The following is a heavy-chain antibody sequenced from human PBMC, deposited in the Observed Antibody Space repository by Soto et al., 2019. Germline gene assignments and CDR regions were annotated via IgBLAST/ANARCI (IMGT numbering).Heavy chain of an antibody. J-gene: IGHJ5*02. Sequence: GGSLRLSCNFTFSMSSMNWVRQAPGKGLEWVASISSGSAFIKYADSVKGRFSISRDNAKNSVSLQMNSLRAEDTAMYYCTRDQGGSYDSWFDPWGRGTLVTVSS. CDR3: TRDQGGSYDSWFDP. V-gene: IGHV3-21*01. CDR2: ISSGSAFI. D-gene: IGHD1-26*01. CDR1: FTFSMSS.